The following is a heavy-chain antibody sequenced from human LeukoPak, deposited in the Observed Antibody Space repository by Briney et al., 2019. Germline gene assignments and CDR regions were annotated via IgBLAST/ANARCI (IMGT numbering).Heavy chain of an antibody. CDR2: IKQGGGET. Sequence: GGSLRPSCAASGFTFSNYWMNWVRQAPGKGLEWVANIKQGGGETYNVDSVKGRFSISRDSAKNSLYLQMNSLRAEDTAVYYCARGADGAFDYWGQGIVVTVSP. V-gene: IGHV3-7*01. J-gene: IGHJ4*02. CDR1: GFTFSNYW. D-gene: IGHD5-24*01. CDR3: ARGADGAFDY.